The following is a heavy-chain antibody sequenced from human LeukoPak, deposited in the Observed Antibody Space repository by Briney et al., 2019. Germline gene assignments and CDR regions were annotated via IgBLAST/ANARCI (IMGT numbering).Heavy chain of an antibody. CDR3: ARGRHYYDSSDYYYEGDAFDI. J-gene: IGHJ3*02. CDR1: GDTFTSYY. V-gene: IGHV1-46*01. Sequence: ASVKVSFKASGDTFTSYYMHWGRQPPGQGLECMEIINPSGTSTSYAQKFQGRVTMTRDMSTSTVYMELSSLRSEDTAVYYCARGRHYYDSSDYYYEGDAFDIWGQGTMVTVSS. CDR2: INPSGTST. D-gene: IGHD3-22*01.